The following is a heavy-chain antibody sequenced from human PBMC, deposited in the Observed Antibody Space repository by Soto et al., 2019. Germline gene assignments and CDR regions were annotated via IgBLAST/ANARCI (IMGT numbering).Heavy chain of an antibody. D-gene: IGHD6-13*01. CDR3: AKDKGIRYYYYGMDV. J-gene: IGHJ6*02. CDR2: ISWDGGST. V-gene: IGHV3-43*01. Sequence: EVQLVESGGVVVQPGGSLRLSCAASGFTFDDYTMHWVRQAPGKGLEWVSLISWDGGSTYYADSVKGRFTISRDNSKNSLYLQMNSLRTEDTALYYCAKDKGIRYYYYGMDVWGQGTTVTVSS. CDR1: GFTFDDYT.